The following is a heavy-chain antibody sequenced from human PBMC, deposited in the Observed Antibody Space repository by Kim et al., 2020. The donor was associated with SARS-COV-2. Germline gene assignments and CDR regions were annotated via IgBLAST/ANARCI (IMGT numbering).Heavy chain of an antibody. D-gene: IGHD6-19*01. CDR2: TNWNGGST. CDR1: GFTFGDYG. CDR3: ARGRKQWLTYYYYYGMDV. Sequence: GGSLRLSCAASGFTFGDYGMSWVRQAPGKGLEWVSGTNWNGGSTVYADSVKGRFTISRDNAKNSLYLQMNSLRAEDTSLYYCARGRKQWLTYYYYYGMDVWGQGTTVTVSS. V-gene: IGHV3-20*04. J-gene: IGHJ6*02.